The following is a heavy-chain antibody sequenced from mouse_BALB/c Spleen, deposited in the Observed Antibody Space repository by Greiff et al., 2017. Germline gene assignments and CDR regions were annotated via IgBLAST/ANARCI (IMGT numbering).Heavy chain of an antibody. J-gene: IGHJ4*01. CDR3: ARVWYPYYAMDY. D-gene: IGHD2-10*02. CDR2: IWSGGST. V-gene: IGHV2-2*02. CDR1: GFSLTSYG. Sequence: VQLQQSGPGLVQPSQSLSITCTVSGFSLTSYGVHWVRQSPGKGLEWLGVIWSGGSTDYNAAFISRLSISKDNSKSQVFFKMNSLQANDTAIYYCARVWYPYYAMDYWGQGTSVTVSS.